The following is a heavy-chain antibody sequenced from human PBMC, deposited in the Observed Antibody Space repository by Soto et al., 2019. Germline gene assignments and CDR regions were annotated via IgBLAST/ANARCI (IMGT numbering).Heavy chain of an antibody. CDR2: IYYSGST. V-gene: IGHV4-39*01. Sequence: SETLSLTCTVSGGSISSSSYYWGWIRQPPGKGLEWIGSIYYSGSTYYNPSLKSRVTISVYTTKNQFSLKLSSVTAADTAVYYCATLRGYSGYPYYYYGMDVWGQGTTVTVSS. D-gene: IGHD5-12*01. J-gene: IGHJ6*02. CDR3: ATLRGYSGYPYYYYGMDV. CDR1: GGSISSSSYY.